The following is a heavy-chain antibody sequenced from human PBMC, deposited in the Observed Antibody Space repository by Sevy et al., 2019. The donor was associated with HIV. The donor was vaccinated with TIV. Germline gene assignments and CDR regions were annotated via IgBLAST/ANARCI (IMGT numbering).Heavy chain of an antibody. J-gene: IGHJ3*02. CDR1: GYTFTSYG. CDR3: ARVRWLGAFDI. Sequence: ASVKVSCKASGYTFTSYGISWVRQAPAQGLEWMGGISAYNGNANYAQKLQGRVTMTTDTSTRTAYMELRSLGSDDTAVYYCARVRWLGAFDIWGQGTMVTVSS. V-gene: IGHV1-18*01. CDR2: ISAYNGNA. D-gene: IGHD2-15*01.